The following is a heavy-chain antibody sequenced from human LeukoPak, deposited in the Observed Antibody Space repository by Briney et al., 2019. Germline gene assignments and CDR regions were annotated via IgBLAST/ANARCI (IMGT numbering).Heavy chain of an antibody. CDR3: ARSCDSASCPFDY. Sequence: ASVKVSCKASGGTFNTYAITWVRQAPGQGLEWMGRIIPIFDIAKYAQKFQGRVTITADKSTGTAYTELSSLRSEDTAVYYCARSCDSASCPFDYWGQGTLVTVSS. CDR2: IIPIFDIA. V-gene: IGHV1-69*04. J-gene: IGHJ4*02. CDR1: GGTFNTYA. D-gene: IGHD2-2*01.